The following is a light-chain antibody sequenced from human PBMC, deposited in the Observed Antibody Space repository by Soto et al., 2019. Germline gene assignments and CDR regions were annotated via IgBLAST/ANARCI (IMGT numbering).Light chain of an antibody. CDR1: QSVTSTY. CDR3: QQCKSCHVT. CDR2: DAS. J-gene: IGKJ5*01. V-gene: IGKV3D-20*02. Sequence: IIVAQTPGTPSFSQGERVILSCRASQSVTSTYLAWYQQRPGQAPRLLIYDASNRATCFPARFSGTGSVSGFAITVSSLEPDDCAVYNFQQCKSCHVTFGPGTRLEIK.